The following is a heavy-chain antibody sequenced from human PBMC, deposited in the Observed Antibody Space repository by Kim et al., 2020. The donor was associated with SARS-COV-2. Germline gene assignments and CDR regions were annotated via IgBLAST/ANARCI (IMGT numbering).Heavy chain of an antibody. CDR2: ISGSGGST. CDR3: AKGGYYGSGSSKFDY. D-gene: IGHD3-10*01. V-gene: IGHV3-23*01. Sequence: GGSLRLSCAASGFTFSSYAMSWVRQAPGKGLEWVSAISGSGGSTYYADSVKGRFTISRDNSKNTLYLQMNSLRAEDTAVYYCAKGGYYGSGSSKFDYWGQGTLVTVSS. J-gene: IGHJ4*02. CDR1: GFTFSSYA.